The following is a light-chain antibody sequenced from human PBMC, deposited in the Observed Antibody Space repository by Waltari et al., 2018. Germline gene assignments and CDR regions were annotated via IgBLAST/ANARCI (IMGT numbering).Light chain of an antibody. CDR3: KTWTSGFHAV. CDR2: LNSDGSH. J-gene: IGLJ7*01. V-gene: IGLV4-69*01. Sequence: LNSDGSHTKGEGNPDRFSGSSSGAEPNLSISNLQSEDEADYFCKTWTSGFHAVFGGGTRLTVL.